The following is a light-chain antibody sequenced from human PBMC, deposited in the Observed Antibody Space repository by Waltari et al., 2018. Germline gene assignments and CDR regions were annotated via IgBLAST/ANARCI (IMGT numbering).Light chain of an antibody. CDR2: GNI. CDR1: SSNIGAGYD. J-gene: IGLJ2*01. CDR3: QSYDSSLDVV. V-gene: IGLV1-40*01. Sequence: QSVLTQPPSVSGAPGQRVTISCAGSSSNIGAGYDVNWYQQLPGAAPKLLIYGNINRPSGVPDRFSGSKSGTSASLAITGLQADDEADYYCQSYDSSLDVVFGGGTKLTVL.